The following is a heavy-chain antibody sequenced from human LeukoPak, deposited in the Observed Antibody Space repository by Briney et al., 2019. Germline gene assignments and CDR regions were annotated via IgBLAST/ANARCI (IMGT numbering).Heavy chain of an antibody. Sequence: PSETLSLTCTVSGGSISSYYWSWIRQPAGKGLEWIGRIYTSGSTNYNPSLKSRVTMSVDTSKNQFSLKLSSVTAADTAVYYCAREREEYCSSTSCYTSLHWFDPWGQGTLVTVSS. CDR3: AREREEYCSSTSCYTSLHWFDP. D-gene: IGHD2-2*02. CDR2: IYTSGST. CDR1: GGSISSYY. V-gene: IGHV4-4*07. J-gene: IGHJ5*02.